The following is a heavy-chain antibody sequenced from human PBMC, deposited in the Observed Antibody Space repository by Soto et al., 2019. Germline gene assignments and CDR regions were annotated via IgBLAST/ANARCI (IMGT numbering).Heavy chain of an antibody. CDR3: VKQEHGLDGVAFDY. CDR2: VSTSGRST. D-gene: IGHD2-15*01. Sequence: GGSLRLSCSASGFIFSESTIYWVRQVPGKGLEAISAVSTSGRSTYYSDSVKDRFTISRDNSKNTLFLQMGSLRPEDTAIYYCVKQEHGLDGVAFDYWGQGTQVTVSS. J-gene: IGHJ4*02. CDR1: GFIFSEST. V-gene: IGHV3-64D*06.